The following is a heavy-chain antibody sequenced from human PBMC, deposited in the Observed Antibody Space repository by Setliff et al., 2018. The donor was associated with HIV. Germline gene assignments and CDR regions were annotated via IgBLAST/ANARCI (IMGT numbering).Heavy chain of an antibody. CDR3: ARHDITLVRGLV. V-gene: IGHV4-59*08. D-gene: IGHD3-10*01. CDR1: DPPAIVTT. J-gene: IGHJ6*02. Sequence: PSETLSLTCSQESLRDPPAIVTTGAGSGQLPGKGLQWIGLIYYTGVPTYNPSLEGRITISVDTSKNLFSLKVNSVTAADTAVYYCARHDITLVRGLVWGQGTTVTVSS. CDR2: IYYTGVP.